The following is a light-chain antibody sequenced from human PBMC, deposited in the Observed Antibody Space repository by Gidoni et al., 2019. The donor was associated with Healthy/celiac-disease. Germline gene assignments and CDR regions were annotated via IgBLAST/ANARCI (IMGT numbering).Light chain of an antibody. J-gene: IGKJ1*01. Sequence: IVLTQSPATLSLSPGERATLSCRASQSVSSYLAWYQQKPVQAPRLLIYDASNRATGIPARFSGSGSGTDFTLTISSLEPEDFAVYYCQQRSNWPWTFXQXTKVEIK. CDR2: DAS. CDR1: QSVSSY. CDR3: QQRSNWPWT. V-gene: IGKV3-11*01.